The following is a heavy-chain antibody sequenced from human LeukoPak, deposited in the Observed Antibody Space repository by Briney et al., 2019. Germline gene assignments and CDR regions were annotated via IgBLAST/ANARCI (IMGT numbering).Heavy chain of an antibody. CDR1: GYSFNTYW. Sequence: GESLKISCKGSGYSFNTYWIGWVRQMPGKGLEWMGIIYPGDSDIIYSPSFQGQVTISADKSISTAYLQWSSLKASDTAMYYCARRVILTNDAFDIWGQGTMVTVSA. CDR2: IYPGDSDI. D-gene: IGHD5/OR15-5a*01. V-gene: IGHV5-51*01. J-gene: IGHJ3*02. CDR3: ARRVILTNDAFDI.